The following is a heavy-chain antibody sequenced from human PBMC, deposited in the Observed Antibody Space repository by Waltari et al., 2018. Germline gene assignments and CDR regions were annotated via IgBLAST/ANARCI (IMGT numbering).Heavy chain of an antibody. D-gene: IGHD5-12*01. J-gene: IGHJ4*02. V-gene: IGHV1-46*01. CDR3: ARGNLRAGYDPYFDY. Sequence: QVQLVQSGAEMKKPGASVTVSCRASGYSLTSHSMNWVRLAPGQGLQWMGIINPTGGSTSYAETFQGRVTVTSDTSTSTVYMELSSLNIDDTAVYYCARGNLRAGYDPYFDYWGQGTQVTVSS. CDR1: GYSLTSHS. CDR2: INPTGGST.